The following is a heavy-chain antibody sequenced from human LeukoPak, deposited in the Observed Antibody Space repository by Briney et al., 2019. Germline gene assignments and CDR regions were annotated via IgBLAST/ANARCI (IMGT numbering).Heavy chain of an antibody. Sequence: GASVKVSCKASGYTFTRYYMHWVRQAPGQGLEWMGWINPNSDGTNYAQKFQGRVTMTRDTSISTAYMELSSLRPHDTAVYYCTRKRTAAPLDYWGQGTLVTVSS. J-gene: IGHJ4*02. CDR2: INPNSDGT. D-gene: IGHD6-6*01. CDR1: GYTFTRYY. V-gene: IGHV1-2*02. CDR3: TRKRTAAPLDY.